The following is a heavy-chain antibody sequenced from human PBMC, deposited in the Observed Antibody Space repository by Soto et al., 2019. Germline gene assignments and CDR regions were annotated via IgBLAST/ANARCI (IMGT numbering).Heavy chain of an antibody. J-gene: IGHJ2*01. Sequence: QVQLVESGGGVVQPGRSLRLSCAASGFTFSSYVMHWVRQAPGKGLEWVALMSYDGSRRYYAESVKGRFTISRDNSKNTLFLQMNSLRTDDTAIYYCARDSMFSGYANWDFDLWGRGTLATVSS. CDR3: ARDSMFSGYANWDFDL. V-gene: IGHV3-30-3*01. CDR1: GFTFSSYV. CDR2: MSYDGSRR. D-gene: IGHD3-22*01.